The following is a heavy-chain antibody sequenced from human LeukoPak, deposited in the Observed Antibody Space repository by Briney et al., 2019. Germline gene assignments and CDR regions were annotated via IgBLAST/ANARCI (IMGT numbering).Heavy chain of an antibody. V-gene: IGHV4-4*09. J-gene: IGHJ6*03. CDR3: ARSRSGVLRGYYMDV. CDR2: IYSSGST. D-gene: IGHD3-10*01. CDR1: GGFISNYY. Sequence: SETLSLTCTVSGGFISNYYWSWIRQPPGKGLEWIGYIYSSGSTNYNPSLNSGVTISVDTFKNQFSLKLTSVTAADTAVYYCARSRSGVLRGYYMDVWGKGTTVTVSS.